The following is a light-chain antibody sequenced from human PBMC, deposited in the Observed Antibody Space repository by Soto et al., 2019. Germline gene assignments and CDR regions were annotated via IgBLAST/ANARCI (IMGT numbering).Light chain of an antibody. CDR3: QQQGT. CDR2: AAS. Sequence: EIVFTQSPGTLSLSPGERATLSCRASEFLSSSYLVWYQQKPGQAPRLLIYAASRRATGIPDRFSGSGSATEYTLTINTLEPEDFAVYYCQQQGTFGQGTKVDI. V-gene: IGKV3-20*01. J-gene: IGKJ2*01. CDR1: EFLSSSY.